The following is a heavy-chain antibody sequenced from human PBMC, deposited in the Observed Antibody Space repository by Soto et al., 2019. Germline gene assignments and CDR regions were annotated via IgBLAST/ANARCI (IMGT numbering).Heavy chain of an antibody. V-gene: IGHV3-23*01. CDR1: GFTFSSYA. CDR2: ISGSGGST. J-gene: IGHJ4*02. Sequence: PGGSLRLSCAASGFTFSSYAMSWVRQAPGKGLEWVSAISGSGGSTCYADSVKGRFTISRDNAKNSVSLQMNTLRVEDTAVYYCAREDSIIIPAVSDFWGQGTLVTVSS. CDR3: AREDSIIIPAVSDF. D-gene: IGHD2-2*01.